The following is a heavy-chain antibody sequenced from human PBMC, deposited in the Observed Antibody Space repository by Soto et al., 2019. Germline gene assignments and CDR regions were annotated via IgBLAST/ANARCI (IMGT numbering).Heavy chain of an antibody. CDR1: GFTFSSYA. CDR3: AKWEQLAPSFDY. J-gene: IGHJ4*02. Sequence: GGSLRLSCAASGFTFSSYAMSWVRQAPGKGLEWVSAISGSGGGTYYADSVKGRFTISRDNSKNTLYLQMNSLRAEDTAVYYCAKWEQLAPSFDYWGQGTLVTVSS. CDR2: ISGSGGGT. D-gene: IGHD6-6*01. V-gene: IGHV3-23*01.